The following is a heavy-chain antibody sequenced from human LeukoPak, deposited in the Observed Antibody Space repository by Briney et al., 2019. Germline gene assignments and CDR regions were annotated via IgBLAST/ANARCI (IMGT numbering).Heavy chain of an antibody. CDR3: AKERGYSYGAYDY. CDR2: INNSGGST. V-gene: IGHV3-23*01. Sequence: GGSLRLSCAASGFPFSSYAMSWVPQAPGKGLEWVSTINNSGGSTYSADSVKGRFTISRDNSKNTLYLQMNSLRAEDTAVYYCAKERGYSYGAYDYWGQGTLVTVPS. J-gene: IGHJ4*02. D-gene: IGHD5-18*01. CDR1: GFPFSSYA.